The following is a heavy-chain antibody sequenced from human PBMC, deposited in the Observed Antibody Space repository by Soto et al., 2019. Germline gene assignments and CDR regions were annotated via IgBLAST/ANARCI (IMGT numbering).Heavy chain of an antibody. CDR3: ANNQWRNVFDI. V-gene: IGHV3-23*01. CDR1: GFAFNSYD. CDR2: ISKSGSTP. J-gene: IGHJ3*02. D-gene: IGHD6-19*01. Sequence: EVQLLESGGGLVQPGGSLRLSCAASGFAFNSYDMTWVRQAPGKGLEWVSTISKSGSTPYYADSVRGRFTITSDNSKNTLQQKMNSLGAEDTALYNCANNQWRNVFDIWGQGTILTVSS.